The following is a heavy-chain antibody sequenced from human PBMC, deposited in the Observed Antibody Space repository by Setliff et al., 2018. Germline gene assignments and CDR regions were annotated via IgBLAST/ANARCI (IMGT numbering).Heavy chain of an antibody. V-gene: IGHV4-4*02. J-gene: IGHJ4*02. CDR3: ARGNEYYDILTGYENYFDY. CDR2: IYHSGST. CDR1: GGSISSSNW. Sequence: TLSLTCAVSGGSISSSNWWSWVRQPPGKGLEWIGEIYHSGSTNYNPSLKSRVTISVDKSKNQFSLKLSSVTAADTAVYYCARGNEYYDILTGYENYFDYWGQGTLVTVSS. D-gene: IGHD3-9*01.